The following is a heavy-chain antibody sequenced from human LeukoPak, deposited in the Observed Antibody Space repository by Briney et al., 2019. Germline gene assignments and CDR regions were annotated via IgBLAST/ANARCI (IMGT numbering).Heavy chain of an antibody. CDR2: IYYSGST. D-gene: IGHD4-23*01. V-gene: IGHV4-59*12. Sequence: PSETLSLTCTVSGGSISTYYWTWIRQPPGKGLEWIGYIYYSGSTNYNPSLKSRVTISVDTSKNQFSLKLSSVTAADTAVYYCAREGAYYGGIVYWGQGTLVTVSS. CDR3: AREGAYYGGIVY. CDR1: GGSISTYY. J-gene: IGHJ4*02.